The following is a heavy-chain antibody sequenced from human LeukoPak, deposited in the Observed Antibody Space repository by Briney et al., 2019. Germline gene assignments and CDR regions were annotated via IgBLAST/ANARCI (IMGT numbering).Heavy chain of an antibody. V-gene: IGHV3-7*03. CDR2: IRQDDGEK. J-gene: IGHJ6*02. CDR3: ARDPGRQYSRIADV. D-gene: IGHD6-6*01. Sequence: GGSLRLSCVASGFTLSNYWMHWVRQAPGKGLEWVANIRQDDGEKYYVDSVKGRFTISRDNAKNSLYLQMDSLRAEDTAVYYCARDPGRQYSRIADVWGQGTTVTVSS. CDR1: GFTLSNYW.